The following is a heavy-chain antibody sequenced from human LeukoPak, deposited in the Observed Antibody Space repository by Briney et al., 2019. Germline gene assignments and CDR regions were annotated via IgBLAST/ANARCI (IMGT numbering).Heavy chain of an antibody. CDR1: GFSFSSFA. CDR3: AKDETGTDTFDY. CDR2: ISGSGAGT. D-gene: IGHD1-1*01. J-gene: IGHJ4*02. Sequence: GGSLRLSCAASGFSFSSFAMNWVRQAPGKGLEWVSAISGSGAGTYYADSVKGRFTISRDNSKNTLSLQMNSLRVEDTAVYYCAKDETGTDTFDYWGQGTLVTVSS. V-gene: IGHV3-23*01.